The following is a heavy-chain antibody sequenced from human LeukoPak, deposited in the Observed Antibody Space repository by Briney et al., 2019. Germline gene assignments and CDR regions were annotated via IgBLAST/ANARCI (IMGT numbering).Heavy chain of an antibody. J-gene: IGHJ4*02. Sequence: PGGSLRLSCAASGFTFSSYAMTWVRQAPGKGLEWVSTISGSGGGTYNADSVKGRFTISRDNAKNSLYLQMNSLRAEDTAVYYCAGIAVAVGEHYYFDYWGQGTLVTVSS. CDR1: GFTFSSYA. CDR2: ISGSGGGT. D-gene: IGHD6-19*01. CDR3: AGIAVAVGEHYYFDY. V-gene: IGHV3-23*01.